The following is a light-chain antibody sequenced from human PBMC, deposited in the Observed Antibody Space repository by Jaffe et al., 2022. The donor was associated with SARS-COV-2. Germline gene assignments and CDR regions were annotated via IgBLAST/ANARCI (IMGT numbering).Light chain of an antibody. CDR3: QQYGSSVET. V-gene: IGKV3-20*01. J-gene: IGKJ1*01. Sequence: EVVLTQSPGTLSLSPGERVTLSCRASQSVSSNFLAWYQQRPGQAPRLLIYATSSRASGIPDRFGGSGSGTDFTLTISRLEPEDFAVYYCQQYGSSVETFGQGTKVEIK. CDR2: ATS. CDR1: QSVSSNF.